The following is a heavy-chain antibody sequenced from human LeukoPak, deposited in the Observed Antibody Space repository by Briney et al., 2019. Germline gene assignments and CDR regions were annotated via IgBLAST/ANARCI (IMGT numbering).Heavy chain of an antibody. J-gene: IGHJ4*02. CDR2: ISGSDYTT. D-gene: IGHD3-10*01. V-gene: IGHV3-23*01. CDR3: AKTFYDSGSYWGAFDY. Sequence: PGGSLRLSCAASGFTFTIYGMNWVRQAPGKGLEWVSGISGSDYTTYYADSVKGRFTISRDNSKNTLYLQMNGLRAEDTAIYYCAKTFYDSGSYWGAFDYWGQGTLVTVSP. CDR1: GFTFTIYG.